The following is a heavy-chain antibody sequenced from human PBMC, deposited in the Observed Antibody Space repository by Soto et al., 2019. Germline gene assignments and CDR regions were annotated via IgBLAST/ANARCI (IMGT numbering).Heavy chain of an antibody. V-gene: IGHV4-59*01. J-gene: IGHJ6*02. CDR1: GGSISSYY. Sequence: PSETLSLTCTVSGGSISSYYWSWIRQPPGKGLEWIGYIYYSGSTNYNPSLKSRVTISVDTSKNQFSLKLSSVTAADTAVYYCARGLLGYYCYCMDVWGQGTSVTGFS. D-gene: IGHD3-16*01. CDR3: ARGLLGYYCYCMDV. CDR2: IYYSGST.